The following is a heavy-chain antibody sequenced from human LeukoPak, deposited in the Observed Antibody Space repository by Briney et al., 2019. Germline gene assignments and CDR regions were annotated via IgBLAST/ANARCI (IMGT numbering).Heavy chain of an antibody. J-gene: IGHJ6*03. D-gene: IGHD3-10*01. Sequence: PGRSLRLSCAASGFTFSSYAMHWVRQAPGKGLEWVAVISYDGSNKYYADSVKGRFTISRDNSKNTLYLQLNSLKTEDTAVYYCTTGHEGYGSGSTHYYYYYMDVWGKGTTVTVSS. CDR1: GFTFSSYA. CDR2: ISYDGSNK. CDR3: TTGHEGYGSGSTHYYYYYMDV. V-gene: IGHV3-30*04.